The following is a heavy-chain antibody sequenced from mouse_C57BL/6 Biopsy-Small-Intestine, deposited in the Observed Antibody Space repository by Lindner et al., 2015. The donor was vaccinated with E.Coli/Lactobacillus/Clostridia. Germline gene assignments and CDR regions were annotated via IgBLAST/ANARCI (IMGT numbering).Heavy chain of an antibody. Sequence: VQLQESGAELVRPGASVRLSCTASGFSIEDDYMHWVKQRPEQGLEWIGWIDPENGDTEYASKLQGKATMTADPSSNTAYLQLSSLTSEDTAVYYCTRGGPFAYWGQGTLVTVSA. J-gene: IGHJ3*01. V-gene: IGHV14-4*01. CDR3: TRGGPFAY. CDR1: GFSIEDDY. CDR2: IDPENGDT.